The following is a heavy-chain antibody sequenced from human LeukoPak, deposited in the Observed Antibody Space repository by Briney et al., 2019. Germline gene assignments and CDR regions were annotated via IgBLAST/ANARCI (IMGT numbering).Heavy chain of an antibody. CDR1: GFPFSDFY. CDR2: TNSGGTST. CDR3: AKQSYDRSLGE. D-gene: IGHD3-16*01. Sequence: GGSLRLSCATSGFPFSDFYMSWVRQAPGKGLEWMSTTNSGGTSTYYAESVKGRFTISRDNSKNTLYVEMSSLRGEDTAVYYCAKQSYDRSLGEGGPGTLVSVSS. V-gene: IGHV3-23*01. J-gene: IGHJ4*02.